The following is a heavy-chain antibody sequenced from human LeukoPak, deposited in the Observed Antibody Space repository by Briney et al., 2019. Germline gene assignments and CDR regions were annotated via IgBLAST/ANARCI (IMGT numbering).Heavy chain of an antibody. V-gene: IGHV1-2*02. CDR3: ARDRYYYDSSGHPGY. CDR2: INPNSGGT. D-gene: IGHD3-22*01. J-gene: IGHJ4*02. Sequence: ASVKVSCKASGYTFTGYYMHWVRQAPGQGLEWMGWINPNSGGTNYAQKFQGRVTMTRDTSISTAYMELSRLRSDDTAVYYCARDRYYYDSSGHPGYWGQGTLVTVSS. CDR1: GYTFTGYY.